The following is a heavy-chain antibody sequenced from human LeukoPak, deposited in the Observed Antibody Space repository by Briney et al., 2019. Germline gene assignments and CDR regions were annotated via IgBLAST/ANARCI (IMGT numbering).Heavy chain of an antibody. CDR3: ARDRERYDILRRRVYYYMDV. D-gene: IGHD3-9*01. Sequence: GGSLRLSCAASGFTFSSYGMHWVRQAPGKGLEWVAVISYDGSNKYYADSVKGRFTISRDNAKNSLYLQMNSLRAEDTAVYYCARDRERYDILRRRVYYYMDVWGKGTTVTVSS. CDR2: ISYDGSNK. V-gene: IGHV3-30*03. CDR1: GFTFSSYG. J-gene: IGHJ6*03.